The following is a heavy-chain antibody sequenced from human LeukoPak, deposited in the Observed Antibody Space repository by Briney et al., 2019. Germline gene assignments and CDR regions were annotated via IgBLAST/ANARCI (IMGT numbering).Heavy chain of an antibody. Sequence: GGCLRLSCAASGFIVSVNYMSGVRQAPGKGLEWVSLIHSGGTTYYADSVKGRFTISRDNSKNTLFLQMNSLGVEDTALYYCARLASDSRGWYHFDYWGQGSLVTVSS. CDR3: ARLASDSRGWYHFDY. CDR2: IHSGGTT. D-gene: IGHD6-19*01. J-gene: IGHJ4*02. CDR1: GFIVSVNY. V-gene: IGHV3-53*01.